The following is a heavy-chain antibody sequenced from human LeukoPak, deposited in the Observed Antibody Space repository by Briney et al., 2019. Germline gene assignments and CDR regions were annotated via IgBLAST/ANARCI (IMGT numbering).Heavy chain of an antibody. J-gene: IGHJ3*02. V-gene: IGHV3-30*18. CDR2: ISYDGSNK. Sequence: LPGGSLRLSCAASGFTFSSYGMHWVRQAPGKGLEWVAVISYDGSNKYYADSVKGRFTISRDNSKNTLYLQMNSLRAEDTAVYYCAKGLYSGSYYSGSRSNRVGDAFDIWGQGTMVTVSS. CDR3: AKGLYSGSYYSGSRSNRVGDAFDI. CDR1: GFTFSSYG. D-gene: IGHD1-26*01.